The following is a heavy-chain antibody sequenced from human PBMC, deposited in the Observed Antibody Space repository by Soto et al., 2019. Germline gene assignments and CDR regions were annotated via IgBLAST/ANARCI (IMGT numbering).Heavy chain of an antibody. CDR1: GYTFTSYD. CDR2: MNPNSGNT. Sequence: ASVKVSCKASGYTFTSYDINWVRQATGQGLEWMGWMNPNSGNTGYAQKFQGRVTMTRDTSISTAYMELSSLRSEDTAMYYCARGKEYCSSWMFDPWGQGTLVTVSS. J-gene: IGHJ5*02. V-gene: IGHV1-8*01. D-gene: IGHD6-13*01. CDR3: ARGKEYCSSWMFDP.